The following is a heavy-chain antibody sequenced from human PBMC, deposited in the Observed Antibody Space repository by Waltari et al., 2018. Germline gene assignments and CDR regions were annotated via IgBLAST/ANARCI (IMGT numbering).Heavy chain of an antibody. CDR2: IYYSGST. Sequence: QVQLQESGPGLVKPSQTLSLTCTVSGGSISRGASYWSWIRQPPGKGLEWIGYIYYSGSTYYNPSLKSRVTISVDTSKNQFSLKLSSVTAADTAVYYCARAYSSSFLSPWYFDLWGRGTLVTVSS. D-gene: IGHD6-6*01. J-gene: IGHJ2*01. CDR1: GGSISRGASY. CDR3: ARAYSSSFLSPWYFDL. V-gene: IGHV4-30-4*08.